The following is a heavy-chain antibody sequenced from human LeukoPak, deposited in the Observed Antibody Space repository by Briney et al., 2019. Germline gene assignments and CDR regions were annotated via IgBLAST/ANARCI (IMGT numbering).Heavy chain of an antibody. V-gene: IGHV3-30*18. Sequence: GGSLRLSCAASGFTFSSYGMHWVRQAPGKGLEWVAVISYDGSNKYYADSVKGRFTISRDNSKNTLYLQMNSLRAEDTAVYYCAKTDSTSYSPSDYWGQGTLVTVSS. CDR1: GFTFSSYG. CDR2: ISYDGSNK. CDR3: AKTDSTSYSPSDY. D-gene: IGHD6-6*01. J-gene: IGHJ4*02.